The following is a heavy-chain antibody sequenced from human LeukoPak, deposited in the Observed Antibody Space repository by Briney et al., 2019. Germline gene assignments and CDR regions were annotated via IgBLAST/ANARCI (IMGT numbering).Heavy chain of an antibody. CDR2: IYYSGST. Sequence: SETLSLTCTVSGGSISSGGYYWSWIRQHPGKGMEWIGYIYYSGSTYYNPSLKSRVTISVDTSKNQFSLKLSSVTAADTAVYYCARDVPRDALDIWGQGTMVTVSS. CDR1: GGSISSGGYY. J-gene: IGHJ3*02. CDR3: ARDVPRDALDI. V-gene: IGHV4-31*03.